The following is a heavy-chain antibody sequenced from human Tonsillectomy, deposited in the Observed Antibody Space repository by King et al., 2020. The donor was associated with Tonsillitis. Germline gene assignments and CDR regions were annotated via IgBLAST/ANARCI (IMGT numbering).Heavy chain of an antibody. V-gene: IGHV3-73*02. D-gene: IGHD5-12*01. CDR3: STVNVVAFGGFDL. CDR2: IRTKANSYAT. J-gene: IGHJ3*01. CDR1: GFTFRGSA. Sequence: VQLVESGGGLVQPGGSLKLSCAASGFTFRGSAMHWVRQASGKGLEWVGRIRTKANSYATAYAASVKGRFTISRDDSKSTAFLQMNSLKTEDTAVYYCSTVNVVAFGGFDLWGQGTMVTVSS.